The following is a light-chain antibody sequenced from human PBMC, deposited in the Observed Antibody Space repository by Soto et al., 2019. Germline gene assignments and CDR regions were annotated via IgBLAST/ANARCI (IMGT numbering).Light chain of an antibody. CDR2: SAS. CDR1: QSVSSK. CDR3: QQYNNWPQT. V-gene: IGKV3-15*01. J-gene: IGKJ2*01. Sequence: ELVMTQSQVTLSVSPGERATLSCRASQSVSSKLAWYQQQPGQAPRLLIYSASTRATGITARSSGSGSWTEFTLSISSLSDEDVTVYYCQQYNNWPQTFGQGTKLEIK.